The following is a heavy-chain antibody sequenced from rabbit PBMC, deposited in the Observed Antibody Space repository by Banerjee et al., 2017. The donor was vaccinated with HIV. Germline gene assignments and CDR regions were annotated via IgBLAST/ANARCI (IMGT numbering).Heavy chain of an antibody. CDR1: GFSFSSSYY. J-gene: IGHJ4*01. V-gene: IGHV1S40*01. CDR2: IYGGSSGNT. D-gene: IGHD1-1*01. Sequence: QSLEESGGDLVKPGASLTLTCTASGFSFSSSYYMCWVRQAPGKGREWIACIYGGSSGNTYYASWAKGRFTISKTSSTTVTLQMTSLTAADTATYFCARDGYATTSGYNLWGQGTLVTVS. CDR3: ARDGYATTSGYNL.